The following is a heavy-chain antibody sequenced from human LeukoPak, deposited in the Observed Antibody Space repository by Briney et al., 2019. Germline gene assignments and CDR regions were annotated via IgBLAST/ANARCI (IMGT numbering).Heavy chain of an antibody. D-gene: IGHD4-17*01. J-gene: IGHJ4*02. Sequence: GGSLRLSCAASGFTVSSNYMNWVRQAPGKGLEWVSVIYSGGSTYYADSVRGRFTISRDNSKNMLYLQMNSLGAEDTAVYYCARGEDYGDYFDYWGQGTLATVSS. CDR2: IYSGGST. CDR3: ARGEDYGDYFDY. CDR1: GFTVSSNY. V-gene: IGHV3-53*01.